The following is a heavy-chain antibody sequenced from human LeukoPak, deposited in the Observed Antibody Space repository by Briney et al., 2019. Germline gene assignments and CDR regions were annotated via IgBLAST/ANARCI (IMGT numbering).Heavy chain of an antibody. V-gene: IGHV1-18*01. CDR1: GGTFSSYG. Sequence: ASVKVSCKASGGTFSSYGISWVRQAPGQGLEWMGWISAYNGNTNYAQKLQGRVTMTTDTSTSTAYMELRSLRSDDTAVYYCARDDYYDSSGYYGSLIYYWGQGTLVTVSS. CDR3: ARDDYYDSSGYYGSLIYY. D-gene: IGHD3-22*01. CDR2: ISAYNGNT. J-gene: IGHJ4*02.